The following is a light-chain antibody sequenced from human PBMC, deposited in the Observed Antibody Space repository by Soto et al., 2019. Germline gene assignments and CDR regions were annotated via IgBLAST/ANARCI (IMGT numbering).Light chain of an antibody. CDR2: KVS. Sequence: DVVVSQSPLSLPVTLGQAASISCRSRQSLVHSDGNTYLSWFHQRTGQSPRRLIYKVSNRDSGVPDRFSGSGSGTDFTLKISRVEAEDVGVYYCMQGSHWPPITFGQGTRLEI. J-gene: IGKJ5*01. CDR1: QSLVHSDGNTY. V-gene: IGKV2-30*02. CDR3: MQGSHWPPIT.